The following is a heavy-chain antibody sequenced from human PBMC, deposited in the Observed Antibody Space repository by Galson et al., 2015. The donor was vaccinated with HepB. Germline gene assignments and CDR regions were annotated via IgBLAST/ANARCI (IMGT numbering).Heavy chain of an antibody. CDR1: GFSFSVYG. J-gene: IGHJ6*02. Sequence: SLRLSCATSGFSFSVYGMHWVRQAPGKGLEEVAVIWHDGSIQYHADSWKGRSTISRDISTNTLFLHMNSLRVEDTAVYYCARDQMRAMDVWGQGTTVTVSS. CDR2: IWHDGSIQ. V-gene: IGHV3-33*02. CDR3: ARDQMRAMDV.